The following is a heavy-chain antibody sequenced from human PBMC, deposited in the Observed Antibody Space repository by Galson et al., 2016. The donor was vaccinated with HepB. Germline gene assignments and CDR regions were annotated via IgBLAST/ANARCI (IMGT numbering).Heavy chain of an antibody. CDR2: LFPGDSDM. V-gene: IGHV5-51*01. CDR3: ARHLWSSGWYSAMDV. D-gene: IGHD6-19*01. J-gene: IGHJ6*02. CDR1: GYTFTKYW. Sequence: QSGAEVKKPGESLKISCKGFGYTFTKYWIGWVRQMPGKGLEWMGALFPGDSDMRYSPSFQGQGTFSVDKSIDTAYMEWDSLKASDSAKYYCARHLWSSGWYSAMDVWGQGTTVTVSS.